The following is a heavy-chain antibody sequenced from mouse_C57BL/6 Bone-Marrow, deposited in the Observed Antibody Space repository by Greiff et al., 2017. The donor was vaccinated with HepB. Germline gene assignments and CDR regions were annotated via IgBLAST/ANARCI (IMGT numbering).Heavy chain of an antibody. J-gene: IGHJ4*01. CDR1: GYSLTSDY. Sequence: VQLKQSGPGLAKPSQTLSLTCSVTGYSLTSDYWNWIRKFPGNKLEYMGYISYSGSTYYNPSLKSRISITRDTSKNQYYLQLNSVTTEDTATYYCARGGDYAMDYWGQGTSVTVSS. V-gene: IGHV3-8*01. CDR2: ISYSGST. CDR3: ARGGDYAMDY.